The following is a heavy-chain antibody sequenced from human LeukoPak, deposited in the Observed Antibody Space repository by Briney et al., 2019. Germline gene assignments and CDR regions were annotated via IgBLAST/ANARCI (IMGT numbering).Heavy chain of an antibody. CDR3: ARGGSNFDY. D-gene: IGHD2-15*01. CDR1: NGSLSSYH. V-gene: IGHV4-4*09. J-gene: IGHJ4*02. Sequence: PSETLSLTCTVSNGSLSSYHWSWVRQPPGKGLEWIGYILTSGTTNYNPSLKSRVTMSVDTSKNQFSLKLSSVTAADTAVYYCARGGSNFDYWGQGTLVTVSS. CDR2: ILTSGTT.